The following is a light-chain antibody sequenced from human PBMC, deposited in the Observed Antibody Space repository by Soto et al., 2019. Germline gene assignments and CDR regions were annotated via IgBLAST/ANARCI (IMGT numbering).Light chain of an antibody. V-gene: IGLV2-8*01. Sequence: QSALTQPPSASGSPGPSVTLSCTGTSSDVGGYNFVSWYQQHPGKSPKLMIYEVSERPSGVPARFSGSNSGNTASLTVSGLQAEDEAAYYCSSYAGSNIVVFGGGTKLTVL. CDR2: EVS. CDR1: SSDVGGYNF. J-gene: IGLJ2*01. CDR3: SSYAGSNIVV.